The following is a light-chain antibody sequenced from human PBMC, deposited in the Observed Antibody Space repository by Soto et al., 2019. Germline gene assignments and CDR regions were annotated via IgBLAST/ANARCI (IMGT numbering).Light chain of an antibody. J-gene: IGKJ4*01. CDR2: ADS. CDR3: QQTRTYPRT. V-gene: IGKV1-9*01. CDR1: QGIAAS. Sequence: DIQLTQSPSFLSASVGDRVTITCRASQGIAASLAWYQQKPGNPPRLLIYADSTLQSGVPSRFSGSGSGTRGTLTISSLEPEDFATYYCQQTRTYPRTFAGGTNVEMK.